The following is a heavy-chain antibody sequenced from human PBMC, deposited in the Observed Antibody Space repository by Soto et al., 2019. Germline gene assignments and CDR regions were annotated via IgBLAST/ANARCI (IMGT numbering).Heavy chain of an antibody. J-gene: IGHJ4*02. D-gene: IGHD1-26*01. CDR1: GGTISRYA. CDR3: ARDKIVGATKGPFDY. V-gene: IGHV1-69*01. CDR2: IIPIFGTA. Sequence: APLKVSCKCSGGTISRYANSWVLQDPGQGLEWMGGIIPIFGTANYAQKFQGRVTITADESTSTAYMELSSLRSEDTAVYYCARDKIVGATKGPFDYWGQGTLVTAPQ.